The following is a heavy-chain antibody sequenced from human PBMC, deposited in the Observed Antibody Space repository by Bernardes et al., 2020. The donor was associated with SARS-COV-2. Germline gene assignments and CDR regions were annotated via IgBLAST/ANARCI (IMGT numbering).Heavy chain of an antibody. Sequence: GESLKIFCKGSGYRFTNYWIGRVRQMPGKGLEWVGIIYPGDSDTRYSPPFQGQVTISADKSHSTAYLQWSSLKASDTAMYYCARHLGYSRSWYLWYFDPWGRGTLVTVSS. D-gene: IGHD6-13*01. CDR1: GYRFTNYW. J-gene: IGHJ2*01. CDR3: ARHLGYSRSWYLWYFDP. CDR2: IYPGDSDT. V-gene: IGHV5-51*01.